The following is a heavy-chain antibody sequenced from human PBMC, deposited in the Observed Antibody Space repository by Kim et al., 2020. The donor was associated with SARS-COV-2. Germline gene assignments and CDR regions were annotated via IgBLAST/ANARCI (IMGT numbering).Heavy chain of an antibody. CDR2: INHSGST. D-gene: IGHD3-10*01. V-gene: IGHV4-34*01. CDR1: GGSFSGYY. CDR3: VVSGRPVRFDY. J-gene: IGHJ4*02. Sequence: SETLSLTCAVYGGSFSGYYWSWIRQPPGKGLEWIGEINHSGSTNYNPSLKSRVTISVDTSKNQFSLKLSSVTAADTAVYYCVVSGRPVRFDYWGQGTLVTVSS.